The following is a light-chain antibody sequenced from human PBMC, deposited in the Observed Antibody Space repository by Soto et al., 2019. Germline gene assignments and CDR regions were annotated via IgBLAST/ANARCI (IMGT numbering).Light chain of an antibody. J-gene: IGLJ2*01. V-gene: IGLV2-14*01. Sequence: QSALTQPASVSGSPGQSITISCTGNSSDVGDNSVSWYQQHPGKAPKLMIYDVSSRPSGVSNRFSASKSGNTASLTISGLQAEDESDYYCSSYTSSSTLVVFGGGTKLTVL. CDR2: DVS. CDR3: SSYTSSSTLVV. CDR1: SSDVGDNS.